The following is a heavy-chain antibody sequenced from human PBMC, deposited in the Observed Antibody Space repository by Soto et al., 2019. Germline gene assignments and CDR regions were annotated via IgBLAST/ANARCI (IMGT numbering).Heavy chain of an antibody. V-gene: IGHV3-30*18. J-gene: IGHJ4*02. D-gene: IGHD2-8*01. CDR1: GFTFSSYG. Sequence: GGSLRLSCAASGFTFSSYGMHWVRQAPGKGLEWVAVISYDGSNKYYADSVKGRFTISRDNSKNTLYLQMNSLRAEDTAVYYCAKELMEDYGVPDYWGQGTLVTVSS. CDR3: AKELMEDYGVPDY. CDR2: ISYDGSNK.